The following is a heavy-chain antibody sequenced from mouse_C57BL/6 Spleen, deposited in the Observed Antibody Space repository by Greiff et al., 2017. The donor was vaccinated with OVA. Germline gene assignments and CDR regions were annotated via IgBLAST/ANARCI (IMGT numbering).Heavy chain of an antibody. CDR3: ARVTTVVATDYAMDY. J-gene: IGHJ4*01. CDR2: ISSGSSTI. Sequence: DVKLVESGGGLVKPGGSLKLSCAASGFTFSDYGMHWVRQAPEKGLEWVAYISSGSSTIYYADTVKGRFTISRDNAKNTLFLQMTSLRSEDTAMYYCARVTTVVATDYAMDYWGQGTSVTVSS. V-gene: IGHV5-17*01. D-gene: IGHD1-1*01. CDR1: GFTFSDYG.